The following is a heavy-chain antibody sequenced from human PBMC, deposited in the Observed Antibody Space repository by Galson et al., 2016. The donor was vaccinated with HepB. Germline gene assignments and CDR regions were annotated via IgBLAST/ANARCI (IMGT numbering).Heavy chain of an antibody. Sequence: LSLTCAVYGGSFSGYYWSWIRQPPGKGLEWIGEINHSGSTNYNPSLKSRVTISVDTSKNQFSLKLSSVTAADTAVYYCARGDNPDYGDYASAYYYMDIWGQGTPVTVSS. V-gene: IGHV4-34*01. D-gene: IGHD4-17*01. CDR3: ARGDNPDYGDYASAYYYMDI. CDR1: GGSFSGYY. CDR2: INHSGST. J-gene: IGHJ6*03.